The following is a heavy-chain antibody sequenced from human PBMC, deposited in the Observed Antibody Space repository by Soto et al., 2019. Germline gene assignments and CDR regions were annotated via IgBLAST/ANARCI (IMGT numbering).Heavy chain of an antibody. Sequence: ASVKVSCKASGYTFTSYGISWVRQAPGQGLEWMGWINAYNGNTNYAQKFKGRVTMTTDTSISTAYMELGRLRSDDTAVYYCASGYSGYDLGRDYWGQGTLVTVSS. V-gene: IGHV1-18*01. CDR1: GYTFTSYG. J-gene: IGHJ4*02. D-gene: IGHD5-12*01. CDR2: INAYNGNT. CDR3: ASGYSGYDLGRDY.